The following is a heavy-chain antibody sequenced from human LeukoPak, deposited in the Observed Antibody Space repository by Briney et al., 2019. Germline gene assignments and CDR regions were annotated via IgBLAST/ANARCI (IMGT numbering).Heavy chain of an antibody. D-gene: IGHD6-13*01. CDR1: GGSFSGYY. Sequence: SETLSLTCAVYGGSFSGYYWSWISQPPGKRLEWIGEINHSGSTNYNPSLKSRVTISVDTSKNQFSLKLSSVTAADTAVYYCARAGYSSSWYKNWGQGTLVTVSS. CDR2: INHSGST. V-gene: IGHV4-34*01. CDR3: ARAGYSSSWYKN. J-gene: IGHJ4*02.